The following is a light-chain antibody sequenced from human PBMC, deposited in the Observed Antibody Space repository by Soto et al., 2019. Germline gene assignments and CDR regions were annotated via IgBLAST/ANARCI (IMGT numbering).Light chain of an antibody. V-gene: IGLV1-44*01. CDR3: AEWDDSLNGHV. CDR1: SSNIGTSS. CDR2: TTN. J-gene: IGLJ1*01. Sequence: QSVLTQPHSASGTPGQRVTISCSGSSSNIGTSSVHWFQQLPGTAPKLLISTTNQRPSGVPERFSGSKSGTSASLAISGLQSEDEADYYCAEWDDSLNGHVFGTGTKVTVL.